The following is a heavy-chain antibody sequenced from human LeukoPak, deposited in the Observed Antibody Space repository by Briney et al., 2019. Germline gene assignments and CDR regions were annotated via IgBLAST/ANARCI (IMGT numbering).Heavy chain of an antibody. Sequence: SETLSLTCTVSGGSISSYYWTWIRQPPGKGLEWIGYIYYSGSTNYNPSLKSRVTISVDTSKNQFSLKLSSVTAADTAVYYCARLVGGRALLRSFYFDYWGQGTLVTVSS. CDR2: IYYSGST. CDR3: ARLVGGRALLRSFYFDY. D-gene: IGHD2-15*01. CDR1: GGSISSYY. J-gene: IGHJ4*02. V-gene: IGHV4-59*01.